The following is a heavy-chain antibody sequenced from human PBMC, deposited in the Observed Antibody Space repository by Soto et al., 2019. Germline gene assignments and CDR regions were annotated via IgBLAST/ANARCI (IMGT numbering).Heavy chain of an antibody. CDR2: IIPIFGTA. Sequence: ASVKVSCKASGGTFSSYAISWVRQAPGQGLEWMGGIIPIFGTADYAQKFQGRVTITADKSTSTAYMELSSLRSEDTAVYYCARIERLNSRGWYWVYYYGMDVWGQGTTVTVSS. D-gene: IGHD6-19*01. V-gene: IGHV1-69*06. CDR3: ARIERLNSRGWYWVYYYGMDV. J-gene: IGHJ6*02. CDR1: GGTFSSYA.